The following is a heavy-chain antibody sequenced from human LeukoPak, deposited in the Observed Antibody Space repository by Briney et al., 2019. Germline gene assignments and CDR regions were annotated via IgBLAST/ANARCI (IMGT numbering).Heavy chain of an antibody. Sequence: ASVKVSCKASGYTFISYGISWVRQAPGQGLEWMGGISADSGNTNYAQELQDRVTMTTDTSTNTAYMELRSLRSDDTAVYYCARGARYGSGSFADYWGQGTLVTVSA. CDR1: GYTFISYG. J-gene: IGHJ4*02. CDR3: ARGARYGSGSFADY. CDR2: ISADSGNT. D-gene: IGHD3-10*01. V-gene: IGHV1-18*01.